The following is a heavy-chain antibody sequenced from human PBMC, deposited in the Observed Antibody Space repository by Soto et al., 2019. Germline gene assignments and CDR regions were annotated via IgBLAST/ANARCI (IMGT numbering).Heavy chain of an antibody. CDR3: ARDHSGNPFY. CDR2: ISAYNGNT. Sequence: GASVKVSCKASGGTFSSYTISWVRQAPGQGLEWMGWISAYNGNTNYAQKLQGRVTMTTDTSTSTAYMELRSLRSDDTAVYYCARDHSGNPFYWGQGTLVTVSS. V-gene: IGHV1-18*01. J-gene: IGHJ4*02. CDR1: GGTFSSYT. D-gene: IGHD1-26*01.